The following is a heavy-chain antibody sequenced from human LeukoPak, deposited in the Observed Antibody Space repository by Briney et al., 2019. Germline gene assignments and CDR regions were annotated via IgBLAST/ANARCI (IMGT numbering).Heavy chain of an antibody. CDR3: ARDSRLRYCSPYYFDY. J-gene: IGHJ4*02. D-gene: IGHD3-9*01. CDR1: GFTFSSYW. CDR2: IKQGGSEK. V-gene: IGHV3-7*01. Sequence: GGSLRLSCAASGFTFSSYWMSWVRQAPGKGLEWVANIKQGGSEKYYVDSVKGRFTISRDNAKNSLYLQMNSLRAEDTAVYYCARDSRLRYCSPYYFDYWGQGTLVTVSS.